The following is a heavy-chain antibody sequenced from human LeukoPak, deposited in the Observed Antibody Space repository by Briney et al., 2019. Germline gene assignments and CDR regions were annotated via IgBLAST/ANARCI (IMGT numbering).Heavy chain of an antibody. V-gene: IGHV5-51*01. CDR3: ARHRDIVLVTAAMDV. CDR1: GYSFTSYW. CDR2: IYPAGSDT. J-gene: IGHJ6*02. Sequence: GESLKISCKGSGYSFTSYWIGWVRQMPGKGLEWMGIIYPAGSDTTYSPSFQGQVTISADKSISTAYLQWSSLKTSDTAMYYCARHRDIVLVTAAMDVWGQGTTVTVSS. D-gene: IGHD2-2*01.